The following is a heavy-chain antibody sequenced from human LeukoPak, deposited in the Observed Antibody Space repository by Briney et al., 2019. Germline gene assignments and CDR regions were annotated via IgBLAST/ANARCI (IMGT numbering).Heavy chain of an antibody. V-gene: IGHV3-23*01. Sequence: PGGSLRLSSAASGFTFISYAMSWVRPAPGKGLEWVSAIRGSGGSTHYADSVKGRLTISRDNSKNTLYLQMNSLRAEDTAVYYCAKDPGVVPAAIYWGQGTLVTVSS. CDR2: IRGSGGST. J-gene: IGHJ4*02. CDR1: GFTFISYA. D-gene: IGHD2-2*01. CDR3: AKDPGVVPAAIY.